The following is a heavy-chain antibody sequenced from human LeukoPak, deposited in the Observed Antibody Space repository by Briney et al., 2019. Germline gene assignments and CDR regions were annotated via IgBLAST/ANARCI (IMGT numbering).Heavy chain of an antibody. J-gene: IGHJ4*02. Sequence: GESLKISCKGSGYIFTSYLIAWVRQMPGKGREWMGIIYPVDSDTRYSPSFQGQVTISAAKSIITAYLQSGSLQASDTAIYYCGRRSGRIQGDYNFDYWGQGALVTVSS. CDR3: GRRSGRIQGDYNFDY. CDR2: IYPVDSDT. CDR1: GYIFTSYL. V-gene: IGHV5-51*01. D-gene: IGHD1-26*01.